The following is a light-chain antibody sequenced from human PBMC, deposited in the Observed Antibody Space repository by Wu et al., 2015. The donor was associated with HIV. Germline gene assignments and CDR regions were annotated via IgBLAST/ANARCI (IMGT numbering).Light chain of an antibody. J-gene: IGKJ1*01. CDR2: AAS. Sequence: DIQVTQSPSSLSASVEDRVTITCRASQSISSYLNWYQQKPGKAPKLLIYAASSLQSGVPSRFSGSGSGTDFTLTISSLQPEDFATYYCQQSYTYPRTFGQGTKVEIK. CDR3: QQSYTYPRT. CDR1: QSISSY. V-gene: IGKV1-39*01.